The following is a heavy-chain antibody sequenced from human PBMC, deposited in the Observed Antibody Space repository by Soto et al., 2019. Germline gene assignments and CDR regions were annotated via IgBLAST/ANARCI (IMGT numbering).Heavy chain of an antibody. J-gene: IGHJ1*01. CDR1: GYTFTSYA. CDR3: ARDKAYVSSSGWYPFQR. V-gene: IGHV1-3*01. CDR2: INAGNGNT. D-gene: IGHD6-19*01. Sequence: ASVKVSCKASGYTFTSYAMHWVRQAPGQRLEWMGWINAGNGNTKYSQKFQGRVTITRDTSASTAYMELSSLRSEDTAVYYCARDKAYVSSSGWYPFQRWGQGTLVTVSS.